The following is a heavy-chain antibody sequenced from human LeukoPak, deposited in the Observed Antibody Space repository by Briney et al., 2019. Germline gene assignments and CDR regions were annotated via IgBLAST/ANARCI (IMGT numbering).Heavy chain of an antibody. CDR1: GGSFSGYY. Sequence: PSETLSLTCAVYGGSFSGYYWSWVRQPPGKGLEWIGEINHSGSTNYNPSLKSRVTISVDTSKNQFSLKLSSVTAADTAVYYCARSYCSGGSCFDYWGQGTLVTVSS. J-gene: IGHJ4*02. V-gene: IGHV4-34*01. D-gene: IGHD2-15*01. CDR2: INHSGST. CDR3: ARSYCSGGSCFDY.